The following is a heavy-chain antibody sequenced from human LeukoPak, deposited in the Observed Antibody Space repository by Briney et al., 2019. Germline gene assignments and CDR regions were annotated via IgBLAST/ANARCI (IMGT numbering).Heavy chain of an antibody. CDR1: GGSISSYY. Sequence: SETLSLTCTVSGGSISSYYWSWIRQPPGKGLEWIGYIYYSGSTNYNPSPKSRVTISVDTSKNQFSLKLSSVTAADTAVYYCTSWDQGLGYWGQGTLVTVSS. CDR3: TSWDQGLGY. J-gene: IGHJ4*02. V-gene: IGHV4-59*01. CDR2: IYYSGST. D-gene: IGHD1-26*01.